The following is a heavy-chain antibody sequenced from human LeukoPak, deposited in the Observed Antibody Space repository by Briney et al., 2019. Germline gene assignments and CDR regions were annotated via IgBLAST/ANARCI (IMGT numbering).Heavy chain of an antibody. CDR2: IYYSGST. V-gene: IGHV4-59*01. CDR1: GFSISNYY. J-gene: IGHJ6*04. CDR3: ARDRPGFSGYYYGMDV. Sequence: PSETLSLTCTVSGFSISNYYWSWIRQPPGKGLEWVGYIYYSGSTNYNPSLKSRVTISVDTSKNQFSLKLSSVTAADTAVYYCARDRPGFSGYYYGMDVWGKGTTVTVSS. D-gene: IGHD3-10*01.